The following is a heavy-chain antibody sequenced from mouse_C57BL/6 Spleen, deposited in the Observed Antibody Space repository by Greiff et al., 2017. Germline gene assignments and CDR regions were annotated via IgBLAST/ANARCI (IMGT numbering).Heavy chain of an antibody. J-gene: IGHJ2*01. V-gene: IGHV3-6*01. CDR3: ARRTTVVASYYFDY. Sequence: EVKLQESGPGLVKPSQSLSLTCSVTGYSITSGYYWNWIRQFPGNKLEWMGYISYDGSNNYNPSLKNRISITRDTSKNQFFLKLNSVTTEDTATYYCARRTTVVASYYFDYWGQGTTLTVSS. D-gene: IGHD1-1*01. CDR1: GYSITSGYY. CDR2: ISYDGSN.